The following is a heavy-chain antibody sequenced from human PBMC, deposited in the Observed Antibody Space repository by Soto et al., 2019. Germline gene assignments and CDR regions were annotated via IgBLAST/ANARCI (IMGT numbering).Heavy chain of an antibody. CDR3: TTAPDYYYDSSGYAFDI. CDR2: IKSKTDGGTT. D-gene: IGHD3-22*01. CDR1: GFTFSNAW. Sequence: GGSLRLSCAASGFTFSNAWMSWVRQAPGKGLEWVGRIKSKTDGGTTDYAAPVKGRFTISRDDSKNTLYLQMNSLKTEDTAVYYCTTAPDYYYDSSGYAFDIWGQGTMVTVSS. J-gene: IGHJ3*02. V-gene: IGHV3-15*01.